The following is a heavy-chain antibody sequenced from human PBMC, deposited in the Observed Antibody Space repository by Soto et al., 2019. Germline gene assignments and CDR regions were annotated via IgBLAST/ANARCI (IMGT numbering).Heavy chain of an antibody. D-gene: IGHD2-15*01. Sequence: SETLSLTCTVSGASISSYYWGWIRXPXGKGLEWIGHMYHSGTTNYNSSLKSRVTISTDTSKNQFSLKLSTVTAADTAVYYCARXSGQDCSGGSCYLYFDSWGQGTLVTVSS. V-gene: IGHV4-59*08. CDR1: GASISSYY. CDR2: MYHSGTT. CDR3: ARXSGQDCSGGSCYLYFDS. J-gene: IGHJ4*02.